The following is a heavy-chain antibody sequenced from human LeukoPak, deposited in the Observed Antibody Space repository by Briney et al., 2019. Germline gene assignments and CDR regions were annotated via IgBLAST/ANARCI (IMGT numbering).Heavy chain of an antibody. V-gene: IGHV4-38-2*02. CDR2: IYHSGST. CDR1: GYSIRSGYY. CDR3: ARDVLLWFGELSSSDY. J-gene: IGHJ4*02. Sequence: PSETLSLTSTVSGYSIRSGYYWGWIRQPPGKGLEWIGSIYHSGSTYYIPSLKSRVTISVDTSKNQFSLKLSSVTAADTAVYYWARDVLLWFGELSSSDYWGQGTLVTVSS. D-gene: IGHD3-10*01.